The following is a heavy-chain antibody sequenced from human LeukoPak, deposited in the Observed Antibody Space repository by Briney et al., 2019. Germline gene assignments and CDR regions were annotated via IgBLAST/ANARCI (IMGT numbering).Heavy chain of an antibody. Sequence: GGSLRLSCAASGFTFSSYGMHWVRQAPGKGLEWVAVIWYDGSNKYYADSVKGRLTISRDNSKNTLYLQMNSLRAEDTAVYYCARDLHYYGSGSYYSGYYYYYYGMDVWGQGTTVTVSS. CDR3: ARDLHYYGSGSYYSGYYYYYYGMDV. D-gene: IGHD3-10*01. CDR1: GFTFSSYG. J-gene: IGHJ6*02. V-gene: IGHV3-33*01. CDR2: IWYDGSNK.